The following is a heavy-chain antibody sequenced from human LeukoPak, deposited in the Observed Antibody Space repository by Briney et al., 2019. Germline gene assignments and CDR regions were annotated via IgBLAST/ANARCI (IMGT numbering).Heavy chain of an antibody. J-gene: IGHJ5*02. CDR2: ISAYNGNT. D-gene: IGHD2-2*01. V-gene: IGHV1-18*01. CDR3: ARLPAADPRMVFDP. Sequence: ASVKVPCKASGYTFTSYGISWVRQAPGQGLEWMGWISAYNGNTNYAQKLQGRVTMTTDTSTSTAYMELRSLRSDDTAVYYCARLPAADPRMVFDPWGQGTLVTVSS. CDR1: GYTFTSYG.